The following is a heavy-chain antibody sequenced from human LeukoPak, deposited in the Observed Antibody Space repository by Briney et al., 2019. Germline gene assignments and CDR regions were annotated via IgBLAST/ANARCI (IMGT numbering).Heavy chain of an antibody. CDR3: ARRYFDWLLYGMDV. D-gene: IGHD3-9*01. CDR1: GFTVSSNY. J-gene: IGHJ6*04. CDR2: IYSGGST. V-gene: IGHV3-53*01. Sequence: GGSLRLSCAASGFTVSSNYMSWVRQAPGKGLEWVSVIYSGGSTYYADSVKGRFTISRDNSKNTLHLQMNSLRAEDTAVYYCARRYFDWLLYGMDVWGKGTTVTVSS.